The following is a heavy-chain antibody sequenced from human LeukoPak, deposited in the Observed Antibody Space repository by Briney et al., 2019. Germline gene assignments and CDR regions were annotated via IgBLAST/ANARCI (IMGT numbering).Heavy chain of an antibody. CDR1: GGSISSYY. CDR2: IYYSGST. D-gene: IGHD6-19*01. V-gene: IGHV4-59*01. Sequence: SETLSLTCTVSGGSISSYYWSWIRQPPGKGLEWIGYIYYSGSTNYNPSLKSRVTISVDTSKNQFSLKLSSVTAADTAVYYCASAHTIRIAVAGPDAFDIWGQGTMVTVSS. CDR3: ASAHTIRIAVAGPDAFDI. J-gene: IGHJ3*02.